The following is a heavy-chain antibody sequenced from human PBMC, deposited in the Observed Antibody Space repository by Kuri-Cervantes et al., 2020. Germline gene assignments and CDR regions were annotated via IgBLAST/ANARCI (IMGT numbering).Heavy chain of an antibody. J-gene: IGHJ6*03. CDR1: GGTFSSYA. Sequence: SVKVSCKASGGTFSSYAISWVRQAPGQGLEWMGGIIPIFGTANYAQKFQGRVTITADESTSTAYMELSRLRSEDTAVYYCARVYTRPHYYYYYMDVWGKGTTVTVSS. CDR2: IIPIFGTA. V-gene: IGHV1-69*13. D-gene: IGHD6-6*01. CDR3: ARVYTRPHYYYYYMDV.